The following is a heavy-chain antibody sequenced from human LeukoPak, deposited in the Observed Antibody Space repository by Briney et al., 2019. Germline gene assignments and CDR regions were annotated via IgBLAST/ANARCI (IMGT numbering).Heavy chain of an antibody. Sequence: ASVKVSFNASGYTFTSYGISWVRQAPGQGLEWMGWISAYNGNTNYAQKLQGRVTMTTDTSTRTAYMELRSLRSDDTAVYYCARVGNHRIHWFGYWRQETLVTVSS. J-gene: IGHJ4*02. CDR2: ISAYNGNT. CDR1: GYTFTSYG. D-gene: IGHD3-10*01. V-gene: IGHV1-18*01. CDR3: ARVGNHRIHWFGY.